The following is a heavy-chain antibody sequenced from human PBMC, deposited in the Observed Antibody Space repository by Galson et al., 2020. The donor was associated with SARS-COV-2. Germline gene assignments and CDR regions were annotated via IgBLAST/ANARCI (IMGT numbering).Heavy chain of an antibody. J-gene: IGHJ4*02. D-gene: IGHD1-26*01. V-gene: IGHV4-61*02. CDR2: IYTGVKT. Sequence: PLLHPCTVPGSSINSGSYYWSWIRKPAGEGLEWIGRIYTGVKTNYNPSLKSRVTISVDTSKNQFSLKLSSVTAADTAVYYCARESRWDLYFDHWGQGTLVTVSS. CDR1: GSSINSGSYY. CDR3: ARESRWDLYFDH.